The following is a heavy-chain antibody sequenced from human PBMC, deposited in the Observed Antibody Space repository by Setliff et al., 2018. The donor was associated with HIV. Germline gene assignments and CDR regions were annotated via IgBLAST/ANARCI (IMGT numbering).Heavy chain of an antibody. CDR1: GFTLSEVS. CDR2: IITIFGKG. CDR3: AREAGIGTYLDL. D-gene: IGHD6-19*01. J-gene: IGHJ2*01. Sequence: SVKVSCKVSGFTLSEVSIHWVRQAPGKGLEWMGGIITIFGKGNYAHKFQGRVTITADESTSTAYMDLSSLRSEDTALYYCAREAGIGTYLDLWGPGTLVTVSS. V-gene: IGHV1-69*13.